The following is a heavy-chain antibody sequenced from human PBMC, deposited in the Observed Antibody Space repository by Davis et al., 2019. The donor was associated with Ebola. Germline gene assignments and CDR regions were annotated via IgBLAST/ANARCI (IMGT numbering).Heavy chain of an antibody. CDR2: INHSGST. J-gene: IGHJ6*04. D-gene: IGHD3-3*01. CDR1: GGSFSGYY. CDR3: ARGNRVTIFGVVIIPRYGMDV. V-gene: IGHV4-34*01. Sequence: PSETLSLTCAVYGGSFSGYYWSWIRQPPGKGLEWIGEINHSGSTNYNPSLKSRVTISVDTSKNQFSLKLSSVTAADTAVYYCARGNRVTIFGVVIIPRYGMDVWGKGTTVTVSS.